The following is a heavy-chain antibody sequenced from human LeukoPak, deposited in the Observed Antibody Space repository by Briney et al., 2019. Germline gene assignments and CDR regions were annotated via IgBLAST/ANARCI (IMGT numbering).Heavy chain of an antibody. CDR3: ARGRSILGSGYSDAFDI. CDR1: GYTFTGYY. Sequence: ASVKVSCKASGYTFTGYYMHWVRQAPGRGLEWMGWINPNSGGTNYAQKFQGRVTMTRDTSISTAYMELSRLRSDDTAVYYCARGRSILGSGYSDAFDIWGQGTMVTVSS. D-gene: IGHD3-22*01. J-gene: IGHJ3*02. CDR2: INPNSGGT. V-gene: IGHV1-2*02.